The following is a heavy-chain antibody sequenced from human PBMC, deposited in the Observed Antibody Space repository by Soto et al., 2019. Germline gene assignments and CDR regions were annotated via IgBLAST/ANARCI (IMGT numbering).Heavy chain of an antibody. V-gene: IGHV1-18*01. J-gene: IGHJ4*02. D-gene: IGHD4-17*01. CDR3: AIADYGDDDY. CDR2: IKAYSGNT. Sequence: QLQLVQSGAEAKKPGASVKVSCKASGYTFPTSTISWVRQAPGQGLEWMGWIKAYSGNTNYAPKLQGRVTMTTDTSTNTAYMELRSLTTDDTAIYYCAIADYGDDDYWGQGTLVTVSS. CDR1: GYTFPTST.